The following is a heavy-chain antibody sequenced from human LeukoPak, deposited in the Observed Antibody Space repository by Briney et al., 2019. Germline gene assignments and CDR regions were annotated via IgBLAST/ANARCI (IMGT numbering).Heavy chain of an antibody. CDR2: ISWNSGSI. Sequence: PGGSLRLSCAASGFTFDDYAMHWVRQAPGKGLEWVSGISWNSGSIGYADSVKGRSTISRDNAKNSLYLQMNSLRAEDTALYYCAKGRITMIVAPFDYWGQGTLVTVSS. J-gene: IGHJ4*02. CDR3: AKGRITMIVAPFDY. V-gene: IGHV3-9*01. D-gene: IGHD3-22*01. CDR1: GFTFDDYA.